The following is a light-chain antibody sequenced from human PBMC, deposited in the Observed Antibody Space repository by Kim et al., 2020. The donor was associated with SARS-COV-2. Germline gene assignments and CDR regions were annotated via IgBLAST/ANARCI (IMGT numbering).Light chain of an antibody. CDR3: QHYNNWPPWT. CDR1: QSVSSN. Sequence: EIVMTQSPATLSVSPGERATLSCRASQSVSSNLAWYQQKPGQAPRLLIYGVSTRATGIPARFSGSGSGTEFTLTISGLQSEDFAVYYCQHYNNWPPWTFGQGTKVDIK. J-gene: IGKJ1*01. CDR2: GVS. V-gene: IGKV3-15*01.